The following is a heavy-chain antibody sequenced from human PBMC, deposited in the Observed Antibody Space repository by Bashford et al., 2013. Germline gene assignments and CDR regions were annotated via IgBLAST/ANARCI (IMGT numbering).Heavy chain of an antibody. D-gene: IGHD6-13*01. J-gene: IGHJ4*02. Sequence: SETLSLTCTVSGDSISRYYWSWIRQPAGKGLEWIGRIYTSGSTDYNPSLKSRVTMSVDTSKNRFSMKLSSXTAADTAVYYXARDLVYYFGLLGPGEPWHRLL. CDR2: IYTSGST. CDR3: ARDLVYYFGL. CDR1: GDSISRYY. V-gene: IGHV4-4*07.